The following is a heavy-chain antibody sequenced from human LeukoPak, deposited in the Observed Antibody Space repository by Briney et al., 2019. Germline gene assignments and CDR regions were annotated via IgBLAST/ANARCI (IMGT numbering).Heavy chain of an antibody. CDR3: ARTYGSGSYYFDY. CDR2: IYYSGST. J-gene: IGHJ4*02. D-gene: IGHD3-10*01. V-gene: IGHV4-59*05. CDR1: GGSISSYY. Sequence: PSETLSLTCTVSGGSISSYYWSWIRQPPGKGLEWIGSIYYSGSTYYNPSLKSRVTISVDTSKNQFSLKLSSVTAADTAAYYCARTYGSGSYYFDYWGQGTLVTVSS.